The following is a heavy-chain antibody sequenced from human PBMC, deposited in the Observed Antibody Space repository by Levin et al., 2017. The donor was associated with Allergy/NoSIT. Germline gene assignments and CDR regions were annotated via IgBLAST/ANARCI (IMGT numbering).Heavy chain of an antibody. J-gene: IGHJ3*02. CDR3: ARWDSSKWLRFRDAFDI. V-gene: IGHV7-4-1*02. D-gene: IGHD5-12*01. CDR1: GYTFTSYA. Sequence: GGSLRLSCKASGYTFTSYAMNWVRQAPGQGLEWMGWINTNTGNPTYAQGFTGRFVFSLDTSVSTAYLQISSLKAEDTAVYYCARWDSSKWLRFRDAFDIWGQGTMVTVSS. CDR2: INTNTGNP.